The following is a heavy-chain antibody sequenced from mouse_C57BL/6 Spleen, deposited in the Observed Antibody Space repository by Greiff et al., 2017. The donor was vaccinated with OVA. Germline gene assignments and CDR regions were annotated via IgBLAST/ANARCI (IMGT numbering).Heavy chain of an antibody. Sequence: QVQLMESGPGLVAPSQSLSITCTVSGFSFTSYGVDWVRQSPGKGLEWLGVIWGVGSTNYNSALKSRLSISKDNSKSQVFLKMNSLQTDVTAMYNCASHGSPSAAMDYWGQGTSVTVSS. V-gene: IGHV2-6*01. D-gene: IGHD2-2*01. CDR1: GFSFTSYG. J-gene: IGHJ4*01. CDR2: IWGVGST. CDR3: ASHGSPSAAMDY.